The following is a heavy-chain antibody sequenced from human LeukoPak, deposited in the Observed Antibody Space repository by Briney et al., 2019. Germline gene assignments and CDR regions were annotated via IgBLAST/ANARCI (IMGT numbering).Heavy chain of an antibody. D-gene: IGHD2-2*01. CDR2: ISWDGGST. V-gene: IGHV3-43D*03. Sequence: GGSLRLSCAASGFTFDDYAMHWVRQAPGKGLEWVSLISWDGGSTYYADSVRGRFTISRDNSKTSLYLQMNSLRGEDTALYYCAKGLSSSTWANSGIDSWGQGTLVTVSS. J-gene: IGHJ4*02. CDR3: AKGLSSSTWANSGIDS. CDR1: GFTFDDYA.